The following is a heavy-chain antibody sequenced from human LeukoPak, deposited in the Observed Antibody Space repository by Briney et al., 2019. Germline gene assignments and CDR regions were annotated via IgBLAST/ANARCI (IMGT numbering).Heavy chain of an antibody. Sequence: GGSLRLSCAASGFTVSNNYMSWVRQAPGKGLEWVSVIYSGGSTFYADSVKGRFTISRDNSKNTLYLQMSSLKTEDTAVYYCTTEAHTTDFNYWGQGTPVTVSS. CDR1: GFTVSNNY. J-gene: IGHJ4*02. D-gene: IGHD4-17*01. CDR3: TTEAHTTDFNY. CDR2: IYSGGST. V-gene: IGHV3-66*01.